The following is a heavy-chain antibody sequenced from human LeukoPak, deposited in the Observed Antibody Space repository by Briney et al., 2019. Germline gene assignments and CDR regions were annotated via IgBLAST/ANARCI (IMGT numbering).Heavy chain of an antibody. V-gene: IGHV1-24*01. CDR1: GYALTELS. D-gene: IGHD6-13*01. CDR2: FDPEDGET. Sequence: GASVKVSCKVSGYALTELSMHWVRQAPGKGLEWMGGFDPEDGETIYAQKFQGRVTITADKSTSTAYMELSSLRSEDTAVYYCARVAVHSSSWYGWYFDPWGRGTLVTVSS. J-gene: IGHJ2*01. CDR3: ARVAVHSSSWYGWYFDP.